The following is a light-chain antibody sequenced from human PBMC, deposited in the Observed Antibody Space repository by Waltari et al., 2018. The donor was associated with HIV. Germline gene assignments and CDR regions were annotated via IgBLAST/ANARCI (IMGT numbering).Light chain of an antibody. Sequence: IVLTQSPGTLSLSPGDRATLSCRASKSISTTYLARYQQKPGQATRLLSIGAASRATGIPDRFSGFGSATYFTLPISRLEPEDSAVYYCQYLGTFGQGTKMEIK. J-gene: IGKJ1*01. CDR2: GAA. CDR1: KSISTTY. CDR3: QYLGT. V-gene: IGKV3-20*01.